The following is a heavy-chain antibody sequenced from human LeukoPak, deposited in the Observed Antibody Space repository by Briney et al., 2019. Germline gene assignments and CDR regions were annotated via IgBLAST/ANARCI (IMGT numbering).Heavy chain of an antibody. V-gene: IGHV1-2*02. CDR3: AADNGDYGSYFDY. CDR2: INPNSGGT. Sequence: GASVKVSCKASGYTFTGYYMHWVRQAAGQGLEWMGWINPNSGGTNYAPKFQGRVNMTSDTSLSTAYMELSRLRSDVTAVYYCAADNGDYGSYFDYWGQGTLVTVSS. D-gene: IGHD4-17*01. J-gene: IGHJ4*02. CDR1: GYTFTGYY.